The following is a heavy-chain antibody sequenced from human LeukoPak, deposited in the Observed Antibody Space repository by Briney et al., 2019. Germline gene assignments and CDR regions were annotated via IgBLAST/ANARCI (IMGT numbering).Heavy chain of an antibody. CDR3: ARGAETGFDY. Sequence: GVSLRLSCAASGFTFSSYDMHWVRQATGKGLEWVSSIGTGDDTYYVGSVKGRFTISRENAKNSLYLQMNSLRTGDTAVYYCARGAETGFDYWGQGILVTVSS. CDR2: IGTGDDT. J-gene: IGHJ4*02. D-gene: IGHD1-14*01. V-gene: IGHV3-13*01. CDR1: GFTFSSYD.